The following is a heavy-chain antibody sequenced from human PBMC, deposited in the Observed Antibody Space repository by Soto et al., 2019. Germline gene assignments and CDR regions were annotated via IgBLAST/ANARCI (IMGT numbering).Heavy chain of an antibody. CDR2: ISGSGTYI. J-gene: IGHJ4*02. Sequence: GGSLRLSCATSGFTFSDYAMNWVRQAPGRGLGWVSGISGSGTYIYYADSVKGRFTISRDSSLYLQMNNLRVEDTAIYYCTRARPPHFTVVFDYWGQGTQVTVSS. CDR3: TRARPPHFTVVFDY. CDR1: GFTFSDYA. V-gene: IGHV3-23*01. D-gene: IGHD4-17*01.